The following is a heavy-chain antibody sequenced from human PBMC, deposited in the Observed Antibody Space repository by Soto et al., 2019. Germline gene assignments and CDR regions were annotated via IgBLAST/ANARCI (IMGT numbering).Heavy chain of an antibody. Sequence: QVQLLESGPGLVKPSQTLSLTCSVSGDSISTVDYFWAWVRQPPGQALEYIGYIYKSATTYYNPSVESRVAISLDTSKSQCSLNVTSLTAADTAVYFCARGRYCLTGRCFPNWFDSWGQGTLVTVSS. CDR3: ARGRYCLTGRCFPNWFDS. CDR1: GDSISTVDYF. CDR2: IYKSATT. D-gene: IGHD2-15*01. J-gene: IGHJ5*01. V-gene: IGHV4-30-4*01.